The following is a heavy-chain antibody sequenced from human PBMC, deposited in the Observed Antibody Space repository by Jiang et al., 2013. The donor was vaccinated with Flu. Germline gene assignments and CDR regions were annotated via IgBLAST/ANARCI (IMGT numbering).Heavy chain of an antibody. D-gene: IGHD4-17*01. CDR3: ARVRTYGDYAAPAHDAFDI. J-gene: IGHJ3*02. V-gene: IGHV3-21*01. CDR1: GFTFSTYS. Sequence: VQLVESGGGVVQPGESLRLSCAASGFTFSTYSMNWVRQAPGKGLEWISSISSSSRHIYYADSVKGRFTISRGNAKNSLYLQMNSLIPEDTAVYYCARVRTYGDYAAPAHDAFDIWGQGTMVTVSP. CDR2: ISSSSRHI.